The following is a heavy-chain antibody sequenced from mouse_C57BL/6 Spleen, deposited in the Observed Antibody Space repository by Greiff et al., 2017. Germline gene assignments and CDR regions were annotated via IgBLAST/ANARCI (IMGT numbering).Heavy chain of an antibody. CDR1: GFSLTSYG. Sequence: VQLQQSGPGLVQPSQRLSITCTVSGFSLTSYGVHWVRQSPGKGLEWLGVIWSGGSTAYNAAFISRLSINKDNSKSQVFLKLNSLQTDDTATYYCAKPYSKVLYAMDDGGQGTSVTVSS. V-gene: IGHV2-4*01. D-gene: IGHD2-5*01. CDR3: AKPYSKVLYAMDD. J-gene: IGHJ4*01. CDR2: IWSGGST.